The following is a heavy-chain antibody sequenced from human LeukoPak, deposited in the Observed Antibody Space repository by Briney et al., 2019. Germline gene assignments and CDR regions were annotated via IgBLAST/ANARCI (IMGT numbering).Heavy chain of an antibody. CDR2: INPSGGST. V-gene: IGHV1-46*01. CDR1: GYTFTSYY. D-gene: IGHD2-15*01. Sequence: GASLKLSCKASGYTFTSYYMHWVRQAPGQGLEWMGIINPSGGSTSYAQKFQGRVTMTRDTSTSTVYMELSSLRSEDTAVYYCARGGPSGATHYWGQGTLVTVSS. CDR3: ARGGPSGATHY. J-gene: IGHJ4*02.